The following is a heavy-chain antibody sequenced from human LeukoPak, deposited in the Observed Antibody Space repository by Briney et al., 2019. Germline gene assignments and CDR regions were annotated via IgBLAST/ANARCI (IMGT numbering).Heavy chain of an antibody. J-gene: IGHJ3*02. D-gene: IGHD3-22*01. CDR2: IYTSGST. CDR1: GGSISSYY. Sequence: SETLSLTCTVSGGSISSYYWSWIRQPAGKGLEWIGRIYTSGSTNYNPSLKSRVTMSVDTSKNQFSLKLSSVTAADTAVYYCARGTRITMIVVVTLGAFDIWGQGTMVTVSS. CDR3: ARGTRITMIVVVTLGAFDI. V-gene: IGHV4-4*07.